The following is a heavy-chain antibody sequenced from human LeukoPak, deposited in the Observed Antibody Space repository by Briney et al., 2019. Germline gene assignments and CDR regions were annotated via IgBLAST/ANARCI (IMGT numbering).Heavy chain of an antibody. CDR1: GFIFRNYG. V-gene: IGHV3-33*01. CDR3: ARGRGCTGGTCYFDF. CDR2: IWSDESNY. Sequence: GTSLRLSCAASGFIFRNYGMHWVRQAPGKGLEWVAIIWSDESNYYYADSVKGRFAISRDISKSTPYLQMNSLRDEDTAVYYCARGRGCTGGTCYFDFWGQGTQVTVSS. D-gene: IGHD2-8*02. J-gene: IGHJ4*02.